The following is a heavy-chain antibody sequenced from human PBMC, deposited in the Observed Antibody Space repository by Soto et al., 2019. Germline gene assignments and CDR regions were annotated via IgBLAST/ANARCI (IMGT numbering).Heavy chain of an antibody. CDR3: ALEWGSE. V-gene: IGHV4-34*01. Sequence: SETLSLTCAVYGGSFSGYYWSWIRQPPGKGLEWIGEINHSGSTNYNPSLKSRVTISVDTSKNQFSLKLSSVTAADTAVYYCALEWGSEWGQGTLVTVSS. CDR1: GGSFSGYY. CDR2: INHSGST. J-gene: IGHJ4*02. D-gene: IGHD3-10*01.